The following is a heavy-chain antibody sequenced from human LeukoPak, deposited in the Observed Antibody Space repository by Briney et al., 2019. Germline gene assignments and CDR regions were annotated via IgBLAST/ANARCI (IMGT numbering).Heavy chain of an antibody. CDR2: FYYSGST. Sequence: SETLSLTCTVSGGSISSSSYYWGWIRQPPGKGLEWIGSFYYSGSTYYNPSLKSRVTISVDTSKNHFSLKLNSVTAADTAVYYCARHGYSSDWYFDPWGRGTLVTVSS. J-gene: IGHJ2*01. CDR3: ARHGYSSDWYFDP. V-gene: IGHV4-39*01. CDR1: GGSISSSSYY. D-gene: IGHD5-18*01.